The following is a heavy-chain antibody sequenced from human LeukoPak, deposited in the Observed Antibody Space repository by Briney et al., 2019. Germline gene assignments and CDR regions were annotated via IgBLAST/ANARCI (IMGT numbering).Heavy chain of an antibody. D-gene: IGHD6-13*01. Sequence: SETLSLTCTVSGGSISSYYWSWIRQHPGKGLEWIGYIYYSGNTYYNSSLQSRVSISIDTSKNQFSLNLSSVTAADTAVYYCARTPSRTLITSAGTDFDYWGQGTLVTVSS. CDR3: ARTPSRTLITSAGTDFDY. CDR1: GGSISSYY. V-gene: IGHV4-59*06. CDR2: IYYSGNT. J-gene: IGHJ4*02.